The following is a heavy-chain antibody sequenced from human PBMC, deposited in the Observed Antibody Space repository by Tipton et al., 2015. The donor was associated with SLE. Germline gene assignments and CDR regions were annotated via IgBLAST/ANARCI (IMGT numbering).Heavy chain of an antibody. D-gene: IGHD6-13*01. Sequence: TLSLTCTVSGGSISSGSYYWSWIRQPAGKGLEWIGYIYTSGSTNYNPSLKSRVTISVDTSKNQFSLKLSSVTAADTAVYYCARGRIAAAGYWYFDLWGRGTLVTVSS. CDR3: ARGRIAAAGYWYFDL. CDR1: GGSISSGSYY. CDR2: IYTSGST. V-gene: IGHV4-61*09. J-gene: IGHJ2*01.